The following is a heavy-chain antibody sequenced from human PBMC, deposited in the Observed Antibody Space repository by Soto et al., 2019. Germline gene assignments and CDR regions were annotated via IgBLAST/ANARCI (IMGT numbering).Heavy chain of an antibody. V-gene: IGHV3-23*01. CDR3: ASTMVRGVIITLHYYGMDV. CDR2: ISGSGGST. Sequence: PGGSLRLSCAASVFTFSSYAMIWVRQAPGKGLEWVSAISGSGGSTYYADSVKGRFTISRDNSKNTLYLQMNSLRAEDTAVYYCASTMVRGVIITLHYYGMDVWGQGTTVTVSS. D-gene: IGHD3-10*01. J-gene: IGHJ6*02. CDR1: VFTFSSYA.